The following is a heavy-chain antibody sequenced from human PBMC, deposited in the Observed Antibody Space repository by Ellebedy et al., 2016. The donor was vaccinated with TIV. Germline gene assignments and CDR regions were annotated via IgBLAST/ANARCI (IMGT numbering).Heavy chain of an antibody. V-gene: IGHV4-39*01. CDR3: ARQVVVYSYGYPHYYGMDV. Sequence: SETLSLXXTVSGGSISSSSYYWGWIRQPPGKGLEWIGSIYYSGSTNYNPSLKSRVTISVDTSKNQFSLKLRSVSAADTAVYYCARQVVVYSYGYPHYYGMDVWGQGTTVTVSS. D-gene: IGHD5-18*01. CDR1: GGSISSSSYY. J-gene: IGHJ6*02. CDR2: IYYSGST.